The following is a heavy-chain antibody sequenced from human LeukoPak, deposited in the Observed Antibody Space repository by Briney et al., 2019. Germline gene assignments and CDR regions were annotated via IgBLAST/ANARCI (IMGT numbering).Heavy chain of an antibody. CDR1: GLSFSNYG. CDR2: IRYDGSQK. D-gene: IGHD3-16*01. V-gene: IGHV3-30*02. J-gene: IGHJ4*02. Sequence: GGSLRLSCAASGLSFSNYGMHWVRQAPGRGLAWVAYIRYDGSQKYYGESVKGRFSISRDNSKNTVYLQMNSLRDEDTAVYYCARDLLSLPHKYFDSWGQGTLVTVSS. CDR3: ARDLLSLPHKYFDS.